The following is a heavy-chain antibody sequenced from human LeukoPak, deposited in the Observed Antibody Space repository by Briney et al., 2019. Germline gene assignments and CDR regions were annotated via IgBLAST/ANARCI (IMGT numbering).Heavy chain of an antibody. CDR3: ARVPPHCSGGRCYLELDYYYGMDV. J-gene: IGHJ6*02. D-gene: IGHD2-15*01. Sequence: GRSLRLSCAASGLTFSTYAMHWVRQAPGKGLGWVAVISYDGSNKYYADSVKGRFTISRDNSKNTLYLQMNSLRGGDTAVYYCARVPPHCSGGRCYLELDYYYGMDVWGQGTTVTVSS. V-gene: IGHV3-30*04. CDR2: ISYDGSNK. CDR1: GLTFSTYA.